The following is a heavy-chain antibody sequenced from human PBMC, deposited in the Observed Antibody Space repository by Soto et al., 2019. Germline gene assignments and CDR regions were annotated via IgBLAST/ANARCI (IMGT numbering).Heavy chain of an antibody. CDR3: ATRKGAIVVVTPFVY. D-gene: IGHD3-22*01. Sequence: QVQLQQWGAGLLKPSETLSLTCAVYGGSFSGYYWSWIRQPPGKGLEWIGEINHSGSTNYNPSLKRRVTISVDTSKNQFSLKLSSVTAANTAVYYCATRKGAIVVVTPFVYWGQGSLVTVSS. V-gene: IGHV4-34*01. J-gene: IGHJ4*02. CDR2: INHSGST. CDR1: GGSFSGYY.